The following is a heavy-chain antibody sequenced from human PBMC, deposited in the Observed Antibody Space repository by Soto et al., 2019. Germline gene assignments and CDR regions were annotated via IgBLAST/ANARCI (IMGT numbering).Heavy chain of an antibody. J-gene: IGHJ6*02. D-gene: IGHD1-26*01. V-gene: IGHV1-8*01. CDR3: ARISGRPSNYYHIDV. CDR1: GYTFTSCD. Sequence: ASVKVSCKTSGYTFTSCDVNWVRQAPGQGLEWMGWMNPDNGNTGYAQKFQGRVTMTGDNSMSTAYMELSSLRSEHKAVYYCARISGRPSNYYHIDVWGQGTSVTVSS. CDR2: MNPDNGNT.